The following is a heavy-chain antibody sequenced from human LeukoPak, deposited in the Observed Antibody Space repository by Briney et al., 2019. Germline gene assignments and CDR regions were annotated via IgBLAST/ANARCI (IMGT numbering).Heavy chain of an antibody. CDR3: ARDHPYYGSGYYYGMDV. Sequence: SEILSLTCTVSGGSISSYYWSWIRQPPGKGLEWIGYIYYSGSTNYNPSLKSRVTISVDTSKNQFSLKLSSVTAADTAVYYCARDHPYYGSGYYYGMDVWGQGATVTVSS. V-gene: IGHV4-59*01. D-gene: IGHD3-10*01. CDR1: GGSISSYY. J-gene: IGHJ6*02. CDR2: IYYSGST.